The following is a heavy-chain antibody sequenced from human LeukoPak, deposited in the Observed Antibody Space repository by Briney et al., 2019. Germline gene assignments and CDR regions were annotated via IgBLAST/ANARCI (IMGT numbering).Heavy chain of an antibody. CDR1: GCTFKSYA. CDR3: AKEGLVPTARWFDP. Sequence: GGSLRLSCAASGCTFKSYAMSWVRQSPGKGLEWVSAISGSGGRIYYADSVKGRFTISRDNSKNTLNLQMKSLRAEDTAVYYCAKEGLVPTARWFDPWGQGTLV. CDR2: ISGSGGRI. D-gene: IGHD2-2*01. J-gene: IGHJ5*02. V-gene: IGHV3-23*01.